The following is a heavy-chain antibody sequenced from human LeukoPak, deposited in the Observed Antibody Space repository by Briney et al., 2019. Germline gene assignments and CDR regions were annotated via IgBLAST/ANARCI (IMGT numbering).Heavy chain of an antibody. V-gene: IGHV5-51*01. D-gene: IGHD2-8*01. CDR2: IYPDDSDT. Sequence: GESLKISCKGSGYSFTSYWIGWVRQMPGKGLEWMGIIYPDDSDTKYSPSFQGQVTISADKSISTAYLQWSSLKASDTAMCYCARPAFCTNAVCFSNYYYSMDVWGRGTTVTVSS. J-gene: IGHJ6*03. CDR1: GYSFTSYW. CDR3: ARPAFCTNAVCFSNYYYSMDV.